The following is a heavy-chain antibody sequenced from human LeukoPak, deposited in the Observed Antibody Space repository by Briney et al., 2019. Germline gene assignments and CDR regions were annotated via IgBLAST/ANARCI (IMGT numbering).Heavy chain of an antibody. CDR1: GYTFTGYY. CDR3: ASCVNHYYGSGSYYNSWNWFDP. J-gene: IGHJ5*02. CDR2: INPNSGGT. V-gene: IGHV1-2*02. Sequence: ASVKVSCKASGYTFTGYYMHWMRQAPGQGLEWMGWINPNSGGTNYAQKFQGRVTMTRDTSISTAYMELSRLRSDDTAVYYCASCVNHYYGSGSYYNSWNWFDPWGQGTLVTVSS. D-gene: IGHD3-10*01.